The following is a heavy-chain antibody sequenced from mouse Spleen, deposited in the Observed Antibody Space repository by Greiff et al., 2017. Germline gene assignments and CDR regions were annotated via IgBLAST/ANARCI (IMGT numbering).Heavy chain of an antibody. V-gene: IGHV1S81*02. CDR3: TRRGYAMDY. Sequence: VQGVESGAELVRPGVSVKISCKGSGYSFTGYFMYWVKQRPGQGLEWIGEINPSNGGTNFNEKFKSKATLTVDKSSSTAYMQLSSLTSEDSAVYYCTRRGYAMDYWGQGTSVTVSS. CDR2: INPSNGGT. CDR1: GYSFTGYF. J-gene: IGHJ4*01.